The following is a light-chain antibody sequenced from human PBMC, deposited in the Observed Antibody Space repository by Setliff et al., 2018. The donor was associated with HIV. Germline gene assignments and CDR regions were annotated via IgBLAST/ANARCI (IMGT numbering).Light chain of an antibody. CDR1: SSDVSTYNF. Sequence: QSVLTQPASVSGSPGQSITISCTGTSSDVSTYNFVSWYQQHPGKAPKLMIYDVSYRPSGVSNHFSGSKSGNTASLTISGLQAEDEADYYCSSYTSSTPLYVFGNGTKVTVL. CDR3: SSYTSSTPLYV. V-gene: IGLV2-14*03. CDR2: DVS. J-gene: IGLJ1*01.